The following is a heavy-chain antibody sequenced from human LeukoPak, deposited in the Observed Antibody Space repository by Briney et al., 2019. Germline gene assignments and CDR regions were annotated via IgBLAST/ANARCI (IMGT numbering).Heavy chain of an antibody. Sequence: SETLSLTRTVSGASISSYFWSWIRQPAGKGLEWIGRVYSSGSTNYNPSLKSRVTMSVDTSKNQFSLKLTSMIAADTAVYYCARGPFGDFRYFDYWGQGTLVTVSS. D-gene: IGHD4-17*01. V-gene: IGHV4-4*07. CDR3: ARGPFGDFRYFDY. CDR1: GASISSYF. J-gene: IGHJ4*02. CDR2: VYSSGST.